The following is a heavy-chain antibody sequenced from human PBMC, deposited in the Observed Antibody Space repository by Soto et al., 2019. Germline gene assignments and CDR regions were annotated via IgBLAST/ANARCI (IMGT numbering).Heavy chain of an antibody. V-gene: IGHV3-30*03. CDR1: GFTFSSYG. CDR3: VRGGLSGWTRPYFFDY. Sequence: GGSLRLSCAASGFTFSSYGMHWVRQAPGKGLEWVAVISYDGSNKYYADSVKGRFTISRDNAKNMLYLQMNSLRAEDTAVYYCVRGGLSGWTRPYFFDYWGHGAMVTVSS. J-gene: IGHJ4*01. D-gene: IGHD6-19*01. CDR2: ISYDGSNK.